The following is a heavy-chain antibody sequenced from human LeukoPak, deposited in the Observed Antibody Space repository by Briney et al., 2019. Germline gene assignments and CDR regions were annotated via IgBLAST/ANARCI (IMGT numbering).Heavy chain of an antibody. J-gene: IGHJ4*02. CDR2: ISYDGNNK. D-gene: IGHD3/OR15-3a*01. V-gene: IGHV3-30-3*01. CDR1: GFTFSNYA. Sequence: GGSRRLSCAASGFTFSNYAIHWVRQGPGKGLEWVAVISYDGNNKYYADSVKGRFTISRDNSKNTLYLQTNSLRVEDTAVYFCVRDEDWALDHWGQGTLVTVSS. CDR3: VRDEDWALDH.